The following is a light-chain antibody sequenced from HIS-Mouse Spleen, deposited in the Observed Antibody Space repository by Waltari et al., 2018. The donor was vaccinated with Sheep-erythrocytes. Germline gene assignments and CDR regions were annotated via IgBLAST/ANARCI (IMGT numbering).Light chain of an antibody. J-gene: IGLJ1*01. CDR3: CSYAGSYNHV. Sequence: QSALTQPRSVSGSPGQSVTIPCTGTSSDVGGYNYVYGYQQHPGKAPKLMIYDVSKRPSGVPDRFSGSKSGNTASLTISGLQAEDEADYYCCSYAGSYNHVFATGTKVTVL. V-gene: IGLV2-11*01. CDR2: DVS. CDR1: SSDVGGYNY.